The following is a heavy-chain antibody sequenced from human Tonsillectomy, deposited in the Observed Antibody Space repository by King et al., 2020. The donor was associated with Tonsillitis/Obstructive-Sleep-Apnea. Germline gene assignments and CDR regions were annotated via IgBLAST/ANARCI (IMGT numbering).Heavy chain of an antibody. V-gene: IGHV4-59*08. CDR3: ARLEVVVVDASDI. D-gene: IGHD2-15*01. CDR2: IYYSGST. J-gene: IGHJ3*02. Sequence: LQLQESGPGLVKPSETLSLTCTVSGGSISSYYWSWIRQPPGKGLEWIGYIYYSGSTNYNPSLKSRVTISVDTSKNQFSLKLSSVTAADTAVYYCARLEVVVVDASDIWGQGTMVTVSS. CDR1: GGSISSYY.